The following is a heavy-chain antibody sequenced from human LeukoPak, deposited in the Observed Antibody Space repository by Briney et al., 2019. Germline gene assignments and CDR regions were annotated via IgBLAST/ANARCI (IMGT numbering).Heavy chain of an antibody. CDR1: GFTFSSYS. CDR3: ARARGPQFPIGY. V-gene: IGHV3-21*01. D-gene: IGHD3-10*01. Sequence: SGGSLRLSCAASGFTFSSYSMNWVRQAPGKGLEWVSSISSSSSYIYYADSVKGRFTISRDNAKNSLYLQMNSLRAEDTAVYYCARARGPQFPIGYWGQGTLVTVSS. CDR2: ISSSSSYI. J-gene: IGHJ4*02.